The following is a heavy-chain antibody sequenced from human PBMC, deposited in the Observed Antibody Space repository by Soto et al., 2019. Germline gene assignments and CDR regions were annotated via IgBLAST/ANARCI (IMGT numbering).Heavy chain of an antibody. V-gene: IGHV3-30*03. CDR2: ISYDGSNK. CDR1: GFTFSSYG. CDR3: ATGGWELPDY. D-gene: IGHD1-26*01. J-gene: IGHJ4*02. Sequence: ESGGGVVQPGRSLRLSCAASGFTFSSYGMHWVRQAPGKGLEWVAVISYDGSNKYYADSVKGRFTISRDNSKNTLYLQMNSLRAEDTAVYYCATGGWELPDYWGQGTLVTVSS.